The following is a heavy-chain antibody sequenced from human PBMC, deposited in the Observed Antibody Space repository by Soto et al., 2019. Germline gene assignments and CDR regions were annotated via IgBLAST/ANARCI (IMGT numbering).Heavy chain of an antibody. CDR2: ISSSGSTI. Sequence: GRSLRLSCAASGFTFSDYYMSWIRQAPGKGLDWVSYISSSGSTIYYADSVKGRFTISRDNAKNSLYLQMNSLRAEDTAVYYCARDVDYGDYVDYWGQGPLVTVSS. D-gene: IGHD4-17*01. V-gene: IGHV3-11*01. CDR3: ARDVDYGDYVDY. CDR1: GFTFSDYY. J-gene: IGHJ4*02.